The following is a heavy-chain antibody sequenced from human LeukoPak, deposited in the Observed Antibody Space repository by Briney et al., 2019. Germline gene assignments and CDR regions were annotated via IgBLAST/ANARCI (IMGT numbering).Heavy chain of an antibody. V-gene: IGHV1-2*06. D-gene: IGHD7-27*01. Sequence: ASVKVSCKASGYTFTGYYMHWVRQAPGQGLEWTGRINPNSGGTNYAQKFQGRVTMTRDTSISTAYMELSRLRSDDTAVYYCALSLLGIDYFDYWGQGTLVTVSS. J-gene: IGHJ4*02. CDR3: ALSLLGIDYFDY. CDR2: INPNSGGT. CDR1: GYTFTGYY.